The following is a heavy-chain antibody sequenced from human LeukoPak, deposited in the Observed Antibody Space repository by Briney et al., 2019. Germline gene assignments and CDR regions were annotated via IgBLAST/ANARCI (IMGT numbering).Heavy chain of an antibody. Sequence: ASVKVSCMACLYTFTGYYMHWVRQAPGQGLEWLGRINPKTGGSNYAQNFQGRVTMTSDTSTTTAYMELSSLNSDDTAVYYCATLVSEINYWGQGTLVTVSS. CDR1: LYTFTGYY. D-gene: IGHD2-15*01. V-gene: IGHV1-2*06. CDR3: ATLVSEINY. J-gene: IGHJ4*02. CDR2: INPKTGGS.